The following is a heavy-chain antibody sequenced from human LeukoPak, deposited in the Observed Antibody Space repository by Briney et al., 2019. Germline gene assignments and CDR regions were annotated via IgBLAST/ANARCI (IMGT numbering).Heavy chain of an antibody. CDR3: ARGEMATTDY. V-gene: IGHV4-59*08. J-gene: IGHJ4*02. D-gene: IGHD5-24*01. CDR1: DGSISHYY. Sequence: MTSETLSLTCTVSDGSISHYYWSWIRQPPGKGLEWIGYIYYSGSTNYNPSLKRRVTISLDTSKKQFSLKLNSVTAADTAVYYCARGEMATTDYWGQGTLVTVSS. CDR2: IYYSGST.